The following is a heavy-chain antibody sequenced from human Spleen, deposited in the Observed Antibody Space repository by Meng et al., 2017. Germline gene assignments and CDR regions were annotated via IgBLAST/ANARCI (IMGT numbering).Heavy chain of an antibody. CDR3: AKVGQFGEFLEY. V-gene: IGHV3-15*01. CDR2: IKSKSDSGTV. J-gene: IGHJ4*02. D-gene: IGHD3-10*01. CDR1: GLPFSHIW. Sequence: VQLVDSGGGLVKPGGSLRLSCAASGLPFSHIWMSWVRQVPGKGPEWLGRIKSKSDSGTVDYAAPVKGRFIISRDDSEDTLYLQMNSLKTEDTGLYYCAKVGQFGEFLEYWGQGILVTVS.